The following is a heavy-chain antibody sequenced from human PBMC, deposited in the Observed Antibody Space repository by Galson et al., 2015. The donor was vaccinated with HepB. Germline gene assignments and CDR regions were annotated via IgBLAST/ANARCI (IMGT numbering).Heavy chain of an antibody. CDR2: IYPGDSDT. CDR1: GYSFTSYW. D-gene: IGHD3-9*01. Sequence: QSGAEVKKPGESLKISCTGSGYSFTSYWIGWVRQMPGKGLEWMGIIYPGDSDTRYSPSFQGQVTISADKSISTAYLQWSSLKASDTAMYYCARTIRETVYDILTGYYEYWYFDLWGRGTLVTVSS. J-gene: IGHJ2*01. CDR3: ARTIRETVYDILTGYYEYWYFDL. V-gene: IGHV5-51*01.